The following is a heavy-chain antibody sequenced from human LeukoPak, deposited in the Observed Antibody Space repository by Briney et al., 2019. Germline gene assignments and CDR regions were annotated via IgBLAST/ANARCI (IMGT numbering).Heavy chain of an antibody. CDR3: ARLTADGRLYFVD. Sequence: GGSLRLSCAAPGFTVNSNYLSWVRQAPGKGLEWVSTLYNTGNTYYANSVKGRFSISRDNSENTLFLQMNSLRAEDTAVYYCARLTADGRLYFVDWGPGTLVTVSS. J-gene: IGHJ4*02. CDR1: GFTVNSNY. CDR2: LYNTGNT. D-gene: IGHD6-13*01. V-gene: IGHV3-53*01.